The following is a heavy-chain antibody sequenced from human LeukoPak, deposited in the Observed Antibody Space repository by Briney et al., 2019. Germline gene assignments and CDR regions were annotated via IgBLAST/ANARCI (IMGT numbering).Heavy chain of an antibody. CDR3: ARGLKGYSSSFDY. CDR1: GYTFTSYY. J-gene: IGHJ4*02. CDR2: MNPNSGNT. Sequence: ASVKVSCKASGYTFTSYYMHWVRQAPGQGLEWMGWMNPNSGNTGYAQKFQGRVTMTRNTSISTAYMELSSLRSEDTAVYYCARGLKGYSSSFDYWGQGTLVTVSS. V-gene: IGHV1-8*02. D-gene: IGHD6-6*01.